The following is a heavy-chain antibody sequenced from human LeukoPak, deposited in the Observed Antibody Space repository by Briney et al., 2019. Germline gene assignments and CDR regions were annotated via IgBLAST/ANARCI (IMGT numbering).Heavy chain of an antibody. D-gene: IGHD3-3*01. Sequence: SVKVSCKASGGTFSSYAISWVRQAPGQGLEWMGGIIPIFGTANYAQKFQGRVTITADESTSTAYMELSSLRSEDTAVYYCARDATIFGVEEEFYYYYGMDVWGQGTTATVSS. CDR1: GGTFSSYA. V-gene: IGHV1-69*13. CDR3: ARDATIFGVEEEFYYYYGMDV. CDR2: IIPIFGTA. J-gene: IGHJ6*02.